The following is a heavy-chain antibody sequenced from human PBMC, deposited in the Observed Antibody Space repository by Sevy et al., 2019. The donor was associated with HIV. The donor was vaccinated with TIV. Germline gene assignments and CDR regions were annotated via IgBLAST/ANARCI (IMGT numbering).Heavy chain of an antibody. CDR3: AKAVGSLGRYGLDV. V-gene: IGHV3-30*18. CDR1: GVTFSSYG. Sequence: GGSLRLSCAASGVTFSSYGMHWVRQAPGKGLEWVAVISYDGSNKYYADSVKGRFTISRDNSKNTLYLQMNRLRAEDTAVYYCAKAVGSLGRYGLDVCGQGTTVTVSS. CDR2: ISYDGSNK. J-gene: IGHJ6*02. D-gene: IGHD6-13*01.